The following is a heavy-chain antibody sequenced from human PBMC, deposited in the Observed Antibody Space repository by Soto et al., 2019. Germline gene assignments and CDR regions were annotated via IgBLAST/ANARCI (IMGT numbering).Heavy chain of an antibody. Sequence: ESGGGVVQPGRSLRLSCAASGFTFSSYGMHWVRQAPGKGLEWVAVISYDGSNKYYADSVKGRFTISRDNSKNTLYLQMNSLRAEDTAVYYCAKGALLRYFDWSYFDYWGQGTLVTVSS. V-gene: IGHV3-30*18. D-gene: IGHD3-9*01. CDR3: AKGALLRYFDWSYFDY. CDR2: ISYDGSNK. J-gene: IGHJ4*02. CDR1: GFTFSSYG.